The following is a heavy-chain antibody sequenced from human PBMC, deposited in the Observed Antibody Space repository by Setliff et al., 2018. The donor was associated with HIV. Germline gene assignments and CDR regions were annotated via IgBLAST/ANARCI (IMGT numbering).Heavy chain of an antibody. CDR2: MYFSGNA. CDR3: ARVETTVRGATYAMDV. V-gene: IGHV4-38-2*01. J-gene: IGHJ6*02. CDR1: GYSISRGYF. D-gene: IGHD3-10*01. Sequence: SETLSLTCAVSGYSISRGYFWVWVRQPPGKGLEWIGTMYFSGNARPSPSLKSRVTISTDTSKNQLSLNLTSVTAADTAVYYCARVETTVRGATYAMDVWGQGTTVTVSS.